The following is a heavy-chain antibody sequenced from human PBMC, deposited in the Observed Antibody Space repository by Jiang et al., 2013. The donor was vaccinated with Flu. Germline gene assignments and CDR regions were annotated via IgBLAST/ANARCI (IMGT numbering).Heavy chain of an antibody. CDR3: AXGGAPTVTTNLFDAFDI. J-gene: IGHJ3*02. Sequence: QAPGQGLEWMGWISAYNGNTNYAQKLQGRVTMTTDTSTSTAYMELRSLRSDDTAVYYCAXGGAPTVTTNLFDAFDIWGQGTMVTVSS. D-gene: IGHD4-17*01. V-gene: IGHV1-18*01. CDR2: ISAYNGNT.